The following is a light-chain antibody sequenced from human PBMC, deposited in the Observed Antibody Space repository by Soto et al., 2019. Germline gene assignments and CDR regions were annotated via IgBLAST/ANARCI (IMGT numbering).Light chain of an antibody. CDR2: DTS. CDR3: QQYNVWPPIT. CDR1: QRVSNK. J-gene: IGKJ5*01. V-gene: IGKV3-15*01. Sequence: EIVMTQSPATLSVSPGERATLSCRAIQRVSNKLAWYQQKPGQAPRPVMYDTSTRATGIPARFSGSGSGTEFTLTISSLQSEDFAVYYCQQYNVWPPITFGQGTRLEIK.